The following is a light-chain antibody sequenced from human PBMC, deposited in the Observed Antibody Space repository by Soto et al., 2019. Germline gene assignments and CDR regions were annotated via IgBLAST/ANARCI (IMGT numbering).Light chain of an antibody. CDR1: QSVSSNY. CDR2: GAS. CDR3: QQYGSQSWT. Sequence: EIVLTQSPGTLSLSLGERATLSCRASQSVSSNYLAWYQQKPGQAPRLLFYGASSRATGVPDRFSGSGSGTDFTLTINRLEPEDFAGYYCQQYGSQSWTFGQGTKVDIK. V-gene: IGKV3-20*01. J-gene: IGKJ1*01.